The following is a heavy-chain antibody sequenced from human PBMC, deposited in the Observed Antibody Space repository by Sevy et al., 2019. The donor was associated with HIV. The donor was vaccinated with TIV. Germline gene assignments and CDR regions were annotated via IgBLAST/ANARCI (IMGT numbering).Heavy chain of an antibody. J-gene: IGHJ4*02. CDR3: ARDRISGDGYNLGAFDY. CDR1: GFTFSSYS. Sequence: GGSLRLSCAASGFTFSSYSMNWVRQAPGKGLEWVSSISSSSSYIYYADSVKGRFTISRDNAKNSLYLQMNSLRAEDTAVDYCARDRISGDGYNLGAFDYWGQGTLVTVSS. CDR2: ISSSSSYI. V-gene: IGHV3-21*01. D-gene: IGHD5-12*01.